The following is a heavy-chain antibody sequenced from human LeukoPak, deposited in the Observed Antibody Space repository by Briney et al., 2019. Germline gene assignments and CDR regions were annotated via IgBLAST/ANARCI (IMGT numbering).Heavy chain of an antibody. CDR1: GGSISNSDYY. J-gene: IGHJ4*02. CDR2: IYYSGST. CDR3: ARPTQYSSSSDY. D-gene: IGHD6-13*01. Sequence: SETLSLTCTVSGGSISNSDYYWGWIRQPPGKGLEWIGSIYYSGSTYYNPSLKSRVTICVDTSKNQFSLKLSSVTAADTAVYYCARPTQYSSSSDYWGQGTLVTVSS. V-gene: IGHV4-39*01.